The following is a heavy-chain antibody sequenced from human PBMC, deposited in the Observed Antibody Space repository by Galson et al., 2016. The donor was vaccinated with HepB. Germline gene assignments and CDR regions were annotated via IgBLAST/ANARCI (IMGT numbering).Heavy chain of an antibody. CDR2: IGNDGDNK. CDR1: GFTFSTYS. J-gene: IGHJ5*02. Sequence: SLRLSCAASGFTFSTYSLHWVRQAPGKGLEYLSAIGNDGDNKYYADSVKGRFTISRDNSKNMLYLQMSNLRPDDTAVYYCVKWWFDPWGQGTLVTVSS. CDR3: VKWWFDP. V-gene: IGHV3-64D*06.